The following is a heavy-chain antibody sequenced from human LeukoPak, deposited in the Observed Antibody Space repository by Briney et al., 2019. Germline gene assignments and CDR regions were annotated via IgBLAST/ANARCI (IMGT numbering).Heavy chain of an antibody. J-gene: IGHJ4*02. Sequence: SETLSLTCTVSGDSISSSSSYWGWIRQPPGEGLEWIGSIYYSGSTYYNPSLKSRVTISVDTSKNQFSLKLSSVAAADTAVYYCAREDDSSGLDYWGQGTLVTVSS. V-gene: IGHV4-39*07. CDR2: IYYSGST. CDR1: GDSISSSSSY. CDR3: AREDDSSGLDY. D-gene: IGHD3-22*01.